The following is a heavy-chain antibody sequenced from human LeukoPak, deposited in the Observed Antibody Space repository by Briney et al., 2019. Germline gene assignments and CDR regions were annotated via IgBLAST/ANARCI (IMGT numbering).Heavy chain of an antibody. CDR2: IYPGDSET. Sequence: ESLKISCKGSGYRFSSYVIGGVRPMPGKGLEWMAIIYPGDSETTNSPSFHGQVTISADNIISTAYLQRNSLKASDTAMYYCARPRGDCRTTETYYYSYYMDVWGKGTTVTVSS. J-gene: IGHJ6*03. CDR1: GYRFSSYV. CDR3: ARPRGDCRTTETYYYSYYMDV. V-gene: IGHV5-51*01. D-gene: IGHD2-21*02.